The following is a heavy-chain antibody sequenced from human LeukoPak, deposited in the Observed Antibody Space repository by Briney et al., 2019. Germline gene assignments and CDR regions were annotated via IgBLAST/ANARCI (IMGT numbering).Heavy chain of an antibody. J-gene: IGHJ4*02. CDR2: IYYSGST. CDR1: GGSISQYY. Sequence: SETLSLTCAVSGGSISQYYWSWIRQPPGKGLEWIGFIYYSGSTKSNPSLKSRVTISIDTSQNQFSLRLTSLTAADTAVYFCAREGDGYSYPYWGRGTLVTVSS. CDR3: AREGDGYSYPY. V-gene: IGHV4-59*01. D-gene: IGHD5-24*01.